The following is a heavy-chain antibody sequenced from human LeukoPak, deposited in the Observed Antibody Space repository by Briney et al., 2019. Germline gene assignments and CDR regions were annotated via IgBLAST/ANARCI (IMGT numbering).Heavy chain of an antibody. Sequence: GGSLRLSCAASGFTFSSYAMSWVRQAPGKGLEWVSAISGSGGSTYYADSVKGRLTISRDNSKNTLYLQMNSLRAEDTAVYYCASDDGGNGGGFDPWGQGTLVTVSS. D-gene: IGHD4-23*01. V-gene: IGHV3-23*01. CDR3: ASDDGGNGGGFDP. CDR2: ISGSGGST. CDR1: GFTFSSYA. J-gene: IGHJ5*02.